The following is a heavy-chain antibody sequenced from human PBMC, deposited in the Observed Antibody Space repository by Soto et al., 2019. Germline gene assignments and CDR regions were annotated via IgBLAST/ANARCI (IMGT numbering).Heavy chain of an antibody. CDR1: GFTFNHHG. J-gene: IGHJ4*02. CDR2: IVDDGTNT. CDR3: AKDPNYDILTGYPDY. D-gene: IGHD3-9*01. Sequence: GGSLRLSCAASGFTFNHHGMSWVRQAPGKGLEWVSGIVDDGTNTYYADSVKGRFTISRDNSKNTLYLQMNSLRAEDTAVYYCAKDPNYDILTGYPDYWGQGTLVTVS. V-gene: IGHV3-NL1*01.